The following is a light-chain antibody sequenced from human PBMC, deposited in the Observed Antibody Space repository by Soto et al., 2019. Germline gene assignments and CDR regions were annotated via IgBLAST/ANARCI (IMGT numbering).Light chain of an antibody. Sequence: QSVLTQPPSVSGAPGQRITISCTGSSSNIGAAYDVHWHQQLPGTAPKLLIYGNNNRPSGVPDRFSGSKSGTSASLAITGLQAEDEADYYCQSYDSSLTLYVFGTGTKLTVL. J-gene: IGLJ1*01. CDR2: GNN. V-gene: IGLV1-40*01. CDR3: QSYDSSLTLYV. CDR1: SSNIGAAYD.